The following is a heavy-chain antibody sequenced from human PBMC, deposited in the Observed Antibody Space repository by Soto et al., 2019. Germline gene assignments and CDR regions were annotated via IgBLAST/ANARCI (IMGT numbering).Heavy chain of an antibody. CDR3: AKGEVRGIIPSYFDY. V-gene: IGHV3-30*18. CDR2: VSNDGSNE. J-gene: IGHJ4*02. CDR1: GFTFRWFG. Sequence: GSLRLSCAGSGFTFRWFGMNWVRQAPGKGLEWVARVSNDGSNEYYVDSVKGRFTISRDNSKNTLYLQMDSLRAEDTAVYYCAKGEVRGIIPSYFDYWGLGTLVTVSS. D-gene: IGHD3-10*01.